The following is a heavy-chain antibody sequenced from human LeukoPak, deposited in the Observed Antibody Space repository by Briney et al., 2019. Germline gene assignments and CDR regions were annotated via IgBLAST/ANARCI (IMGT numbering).Heavy chain of an antibody. D-gene: IGHD1-26*01. CDR1: GSTFGDYA. CDR3: TTDTVGAIDFDY. V-gene: IGHV3-15*01. J-gene: IGHJ4*02. CDR2: IKSKTDGGTT. Sequence: TGGSLRLSCTASGSTFGDYAMGWVRQAPGKGLEWVGRIKSKTDGGTTDYAAPVKGRFTISRDDSKNTLYLQMNSLKTEDTAVYYCTTDTVGAIDFDYWGQGTLVTVSS.